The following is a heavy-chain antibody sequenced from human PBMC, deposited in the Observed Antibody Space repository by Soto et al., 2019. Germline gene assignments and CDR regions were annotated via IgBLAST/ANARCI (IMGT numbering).Heavy chain of an antibody. D-gene: IGHD3-10*01. J-gene: IGHJ6*02. Sequence: GESLKISCKVSGYSFTSYWISWVRQMPGKGLEWMGRIDPSDSYTNYSPSFQGHVTISADKSISTAYLQWSSLKASDTAMYYCARLVMVRGVPTYGMDVWGQGTTVTVSS. CDR3: ARLVMVRGVPTYGMDV. V-gene: IGHV5-10-1*01. CDR2: IDPSDSYT. CDR1: GYSFTSYW.